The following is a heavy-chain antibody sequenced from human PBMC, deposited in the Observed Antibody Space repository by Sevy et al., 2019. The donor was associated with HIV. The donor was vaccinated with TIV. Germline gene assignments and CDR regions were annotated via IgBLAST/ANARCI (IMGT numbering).Heavy chain of an antibody. J-gene: IGHJ6*04. CDR3: AREGPVGGMDV. Sequence: GGSVRLSCAASGFSFSDYYMSWVRLSPGKGLEWVSYISFNGSHVYYIEAVKGRFTISRDNGRNSLYLQMNNLRVDDTSVYFCAREGPVGGMDVWGKGTTVTVSS. CDR2: ISFNGSHV. V-gene: IGHV3-11*04. CDR1: GFSFSDYY. D-gene: IGHD2-2*01.